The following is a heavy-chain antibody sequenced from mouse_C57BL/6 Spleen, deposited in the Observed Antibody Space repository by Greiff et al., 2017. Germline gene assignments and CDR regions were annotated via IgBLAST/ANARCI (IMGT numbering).Heavy chain of an antibody. Sequence: VQLQQPGAELVKPGASVKLSCKASGYTFTSYWMHWVKQRPGQGLEWIGMIHPNSGSTNYNEKFKSKATLTVDKSSSTAYMQLSSLSSEDSAVYYCATCPGSSLYYFDCRGQGTTLTVSS. D-gene: IGHD1-1*01. J-gene: IGHJ2*01. CDR3: ATCPGSSLYYFDC. CDR1: GYTFTSYW. CDR2: IHPNSGST. V-gene: IGHV1-64*01.